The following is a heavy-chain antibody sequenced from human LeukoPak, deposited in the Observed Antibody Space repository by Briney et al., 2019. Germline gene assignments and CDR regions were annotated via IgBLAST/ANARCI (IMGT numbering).Heavy chain of an antibody. D-gene: IGHD5-24*01. CDR2: IIPIFGTA. J-gene: IGHJ4*02. V-gene: IGHV1-69*05. Sequence: GASVKVSCKASGYTFTRYGISWVRQAPGQGLEWMGGIIPIFGTANYAQKFQGRVTITTDESTSTAYMELSSLRSEDTAVYYCARGDEMAPDWYFDYWGQGTLVTVSS. CDR1: GYTFTRYG. CDR3: ARGDEMAPDWYFDY.